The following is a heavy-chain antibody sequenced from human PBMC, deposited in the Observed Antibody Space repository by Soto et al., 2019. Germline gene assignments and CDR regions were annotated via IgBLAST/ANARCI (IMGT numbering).Heavy chain of an antibody. V-gene: IGHV4-59*01. J-gene: IGHJ4*02. CDR2: IYYSGRT. CDR3: ARLWMGGELYFDY. Sequence: QVQLQESGPGLVKPSETLSLTCTVSGGSISSYYWSWIRQPPGKGLEWIGNIYYSGRTNYNPSLKSRVTISIDTSKNQFSLKLSSVTAADTAVYYCARLWMGGELYFDYWGQGTLVTVSS. CDR1: GGSISSYY. D-gene: IGHD1-26*01.